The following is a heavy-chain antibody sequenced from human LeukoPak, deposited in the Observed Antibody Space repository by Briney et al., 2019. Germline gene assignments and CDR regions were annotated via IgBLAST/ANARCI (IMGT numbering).Heavy chain of an antibody. V-gene: IGHV3-30*14. D-gene: IGHD1-20*01. J-gene: IGHJ4*02. CDR1: GFTFSSYA. CDR2: ISYDGSNK. CDR3: ARTNWNDRWGSDY. Sequence: GGSLRLSCAASGFTFSSYAMHWVHQAPGKGLEWVAVISYDGSNKYYADSVKGRFTISRDNSKNTLYLQMNSLRAEDTAVYYCARTNWNDRWGSDYWGQGTLVTVSS.